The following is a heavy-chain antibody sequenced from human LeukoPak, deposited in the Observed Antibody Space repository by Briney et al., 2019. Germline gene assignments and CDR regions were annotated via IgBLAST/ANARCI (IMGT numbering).Heavy chain of an antibody. CDR2: ITTRSAT. V-gene: IGHV3-48*01. J-gene: IGHJ6*03. Sequence: GGSLRLSCAASGFTFSSYSMNWVRQAPGKGLEWVSYITTRSATYYTDSVKGRFTISRDNAKDPVYLQMNSLRADDTAVYYCARVRGAGLQYYYMDVWGKGTTVTVSS. CDR1: GFTFSSYS. CDR3: ARVRGAGLQYYYMDV. D-gene: IGHD1-26*01.